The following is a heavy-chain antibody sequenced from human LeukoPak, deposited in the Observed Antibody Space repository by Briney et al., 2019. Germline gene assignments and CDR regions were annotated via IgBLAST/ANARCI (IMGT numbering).Heavy chain of an antibody. CDR2: INHSGST. Sequence: SETLSLTCGVYGGSLSGYYWSWIRQPPEKGLEWIGEINHSGSTNYNPSLKSRVTISADTSKNQFSLKLSSVTAADTAVYYCARGPVWRRLLLPVSRRGGYFDYWGQGILVTVSS. CDR3: ARGPVWRRLLLPVSRRGGYFDY. V-gene: IGHV4-34*01. J-gene: IGHJ4*02. D-gene: IGHD2-15*01. CDR1: GGSLSGYY.